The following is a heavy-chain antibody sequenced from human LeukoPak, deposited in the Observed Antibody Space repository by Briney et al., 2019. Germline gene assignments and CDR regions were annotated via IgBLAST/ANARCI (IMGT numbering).Heavy chain of an antibody. CDR2: ISTYNGNT. Sequence: GASEKVSCKASGYTFTKYGIRWVRQAPGQGLEWMGWISTYNGNTNYAQKFQGRVTMTTATATSTVSMELRSLRSDDTAVYYCARDRDTALDPFDYWGQGSLVTVSS. V-gene: IGHV1-18*01. CDR1: GYTFTKYG. J-gene: IGHJ4*02. D-gene: IGHD5-18*01. CDR3: ARDRDTALDPFDY.